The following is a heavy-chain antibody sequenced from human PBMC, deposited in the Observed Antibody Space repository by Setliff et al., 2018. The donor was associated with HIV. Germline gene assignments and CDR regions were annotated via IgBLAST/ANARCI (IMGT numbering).Heavy chain of an antibody. Sequence: PSETLSLTCTVSGASMSSGDYYWSWIRQPPGKGLEWIGYIYYSGNSYYNPSLKSPVTLSVDTSKNQFSLKVNSVTAADTAVYYCAREVNIPVRGITDDAFDIWGQGTMVTVS. CDR3: AREVNIPVRGITDDAFDI. V-gene: IGHV4-30-4*08. D-gene: IGHD3-10*01. CDR1: GASMSSGDYY. J-gene: IGHJ3*02. CDR2: IYYSGNS.